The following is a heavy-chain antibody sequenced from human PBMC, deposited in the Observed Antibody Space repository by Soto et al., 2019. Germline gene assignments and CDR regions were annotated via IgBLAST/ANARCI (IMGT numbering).Heavy chain of an antibody. CDR1: GGSISSSNW. V-gene: IGHV4-4*02. J-gene: IGHJ6*02. CDR3: AGERVATIFDYYYGMDV. Sequence: PSETLSLTCAVSGGSISSSNWWSCVRQPPGKGLEWIGEIYHSGSTNYNPSLKSRATISVDKSKNQFSLKLSSVTAADTAVYYCAGERVATIFDYYYGMDVWGQGTTVTVSS. CDR2: IYHSGST. D-gene: IGHD5-12*01.